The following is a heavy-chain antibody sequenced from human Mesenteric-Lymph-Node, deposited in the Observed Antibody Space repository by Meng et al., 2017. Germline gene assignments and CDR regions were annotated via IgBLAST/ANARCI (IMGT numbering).Heavy chain of an antibody. J-gene: IGHJ4*02. CDR2: IYYSGST. V-gene: IGHV4-31*01. CDR1: AGSCSSGCYF. D-gene: IGHD3-10*01. CDR3: ARASWGSGSPGHFDY. Sequence: DSDQGLAKTSQPLTLSALVSAGSCSSGCYFRSCIRKHPGKGLEWIGYIYYSGSTYYNPSLKSLVTISVDTSKNQFSLKLSSVTAADTAVYYCARASWGSGSPGHFDYWGQGTLVTVSS.